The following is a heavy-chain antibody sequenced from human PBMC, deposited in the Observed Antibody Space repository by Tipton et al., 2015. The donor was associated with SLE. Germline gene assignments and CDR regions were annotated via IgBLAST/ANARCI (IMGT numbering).Heavy chain of an antibody. CDR2: IYYSGST. CDR1: GGSISSYY. CDR3: ARSLAAAGTGYYYYGMDV. V-gene: IGHV4-59*01. J-gene: IGHJ6*02. D-gene: IGHD6-13*01. Sequence: TLSLTCTVSGGSISSYYWSWIRQPPGKGLEWIGYIYYSGSTNYNPSLKSRVTISVDTSKNQFSLKLSSVTAADTAVHYCARSLAAAGTGYYYYGMDVWGQGTTVTVSS.